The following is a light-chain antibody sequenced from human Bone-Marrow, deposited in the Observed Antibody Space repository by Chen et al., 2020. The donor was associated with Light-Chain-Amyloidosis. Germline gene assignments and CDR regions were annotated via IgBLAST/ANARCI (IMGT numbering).Light chain of an antibody. CDR2: EVT. CDR3: SSYTITNTLV. J-gene: IGLJ1*01. V-gene: IGLV2-14*01. Sequence: QSALTQPASVSGSPGQSITISCTGTSSDVGGDNHVSLYQQHPDKPPKLMIYEVTNRPSWVPDRFSGSKSDNTASLTISGLQTEDEADYFCSSYTITNTLVFGSGTRVTVL. CDR1: SSDVGGDNH.